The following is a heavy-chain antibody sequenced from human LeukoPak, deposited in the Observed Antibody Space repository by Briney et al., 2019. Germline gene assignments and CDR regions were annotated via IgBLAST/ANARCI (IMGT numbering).Heavy chain of an antibody. Sequence: PSETLSLTCTVSGGSISSTGYYWGWIRQPPGKGLEWIGNIYYSGSTYYNPSLKSRVTISVDTSTNQFSLKLSSVTAADTAVYYCASGIAIFAVVIAGPLDSWGQGTLVTVSS. J-gene: IGHJ4*02. CDR3: ASGIAIFAVVIAGPLDS. D-gene: IGHD3-3*01. CDR2: IYYSGST. CDR1: GGSISSTGYY. V-gene: IGHV4-39*01.